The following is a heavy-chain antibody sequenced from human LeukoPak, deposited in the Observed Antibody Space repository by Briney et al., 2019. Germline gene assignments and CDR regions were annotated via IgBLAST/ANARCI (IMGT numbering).Heavy chain of an antibody. Sequence: GGSLRLSCGASGFTFSSYSMNWVRQAPGKGLEWVSSISSSSSYIYYADSVKGRFTISRDNAKNSLYLQMNSLRAEDAAVYYCARGRYCSSTSCPFNNWFDPWGHGTLVTVSS. CDR1: GFTFSSYS. J-gene: IGHJ5*02. CDR2: ISSSSSYI. CDR3: ARGRYCSSTSCPFNNWFDP. V-gene: IGHV3-21*01. D-gene: IGHD2-2*01.